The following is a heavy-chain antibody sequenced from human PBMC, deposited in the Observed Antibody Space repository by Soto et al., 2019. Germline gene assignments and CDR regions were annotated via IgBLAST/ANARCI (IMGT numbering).Heavy chain of an antibody. CDR2: ISGSGGTT. CDR1: GFIFSSYA. D-gene: IGHD6-19*01. J-gene: IGHJ3*02. V-gene: IGHV3-23*01. CDR3: AKRFAYSSGLDGFDI. Sequence: GGCLRHSCAASGFIFSSYAMTWVRQAPGKGLEWVSGISGSGGTTYYVDSVKGRFTISRVNSKNTLYLQTNSLRAEDSAIYYCAKRFAYSSGLDGFDIWGQGTMVTVSS.